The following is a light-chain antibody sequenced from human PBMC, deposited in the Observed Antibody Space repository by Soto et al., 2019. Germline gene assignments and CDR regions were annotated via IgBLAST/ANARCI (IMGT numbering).Light chain of an antibody. Sequence: QCVLTQPASVSGSPGQAITISCNGTSSDVGGNKYVSWYQHYPGKAPKLMICDVSNRPSGVSNRFSGSKSGNTASLTISGLQAEDEADYYCSAFTGTTYVFGTGTKVTVL. CDR2: DVS. V-gene: IGLV2-14*03. CDR3: SAFTGTTYV. CDR1: SSDVGGNKY. J-gene: IGLJ1*01.